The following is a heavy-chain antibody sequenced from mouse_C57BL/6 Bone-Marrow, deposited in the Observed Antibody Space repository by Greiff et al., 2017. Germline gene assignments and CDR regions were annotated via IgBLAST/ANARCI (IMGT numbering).Heavy chain of an antibody. CDR2: IYPRSGNT. Sequence: VQLQQSGPELVKPGASVKLSCKASGYTFTSYGISWVKQRTGQGLEWIGEIYPRSGNTYYNEKFKGKATLTADKSSSTAYMELRSLTSEDSAVYFCARQDYGSSPDYWGQGTTLTVSS. CDR1: GYTFTSYG. V-gene: IGHV1-81*01. J-gene: IGHJ2*01. CDR3: ARQDYGSSPDY. D-gene: IGHD1-1*01.